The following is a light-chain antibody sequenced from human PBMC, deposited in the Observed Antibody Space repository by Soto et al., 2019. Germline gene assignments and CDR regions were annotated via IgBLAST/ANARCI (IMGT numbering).Light chain of an antibody. J-gene: IGKJ2*01. CDR1: QSVSSSY. Sequence: EIVLTQSPGTLALSPGARATLSCRASQSVSSSYLAWYQQKPGQAPRLLIYGASSRATGIPDRFSGSGSGTDFTLTISCLEPEDFAVYYCQQYGSSPYTFGQGTKLEIK. CDR3: QQYGSSPYT. V-gene: IGKV3-20*01. CDR2: GAS.